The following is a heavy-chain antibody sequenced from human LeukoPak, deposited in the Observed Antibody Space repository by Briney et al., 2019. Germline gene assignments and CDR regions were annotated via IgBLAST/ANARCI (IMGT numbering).Heavy chain of an antibody. CDR1: GFIFSRHS. J-gene: IGHJ6*04. D-gene: IGHD3-10*02. V-gene: IGHV3-48*04. CDR3: AELGITMIGGV. Sequence: GGSLRLSCAGSGFIFSRHSMNWVRQAPGKGLEWVSYISSSGSTIYYADSVKGRFTISRDNAKNSLYLQMNSLRAEDTAVYYCAELGITMIGGVWGKGTTVTISS. CDR2: ISSSGSTI.